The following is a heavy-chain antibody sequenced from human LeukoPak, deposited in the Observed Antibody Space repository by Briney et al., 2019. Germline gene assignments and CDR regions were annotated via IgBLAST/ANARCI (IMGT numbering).Heavy chain of an antibody. J-gene: IGHJ4*02. D-gene: IGHD2-15*01. CDR1: GCTFTSYD. CDR2: MNPNSGNT. CDR3: ARGFGGKDNTRKFDY. Sequence: GASVKVSCKASGCTFTSYDINWVRQATGQGLEWMGWMNPNSGNTGYAQKFQGRVTITRNTSISTAYMELSSLRSEDTAVYYCARGFGGKDNTRKFDYWGQGTLVTVSS. V-gene: IGHV1-8*03.